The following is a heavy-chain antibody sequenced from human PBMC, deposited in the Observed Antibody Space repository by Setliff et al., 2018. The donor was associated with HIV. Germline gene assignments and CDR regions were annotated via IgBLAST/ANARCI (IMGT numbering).Heavy chain of an antibody. CDR1: GFTFSTYG. V-gene: IGHV3-48*01. Sequence: PGGSLRLSCEASGFTFSTYGMNWVRHAPGKGLEWVAQISSSGFPIYYADSVRGRFTASRDNGKNSLFLQMNSLRAEDTAVYYCAKSYFDRSGYLGSWGQGTLVTVSS. J-gene: IGHJ5*02. CDR3: AKSYFDRSGYLGS. D-gene: IGHD3-22*01. CDR2: ISSSGFPI.